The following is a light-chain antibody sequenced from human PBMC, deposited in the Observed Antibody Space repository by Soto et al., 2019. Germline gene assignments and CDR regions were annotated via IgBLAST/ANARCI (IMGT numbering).Light chain of an antibody. Sequence: QSALTQPPSASGSPGQSVTISCTGTSSDVGGYVSWYQQLPGKAPKLMIYEVTKRPSGVPDRFSGSKSGNTASLTVSGLQAEDEADYYCSSYAGSNTDVVFGGGTKLTVL. J-gene: IGLJ2*01. CDR1: SSDVGGY. CDR3: SSYAGSNTDVV. V-gene: IGLV2-8*01. CDR2: EVT.